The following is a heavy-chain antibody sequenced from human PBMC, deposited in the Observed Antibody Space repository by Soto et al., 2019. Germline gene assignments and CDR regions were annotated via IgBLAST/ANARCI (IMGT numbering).Heavy chain of an antibody. CDR3: ARHGGSLPPYFDY. CDR1: GGSISSYY. J-gene: IGHJ4*02. CDR2: IYYSGST. V-gene: IGHV4-59*08. Sequence: SETLSLTCTVSGGSISSYYWSWIRQPPGKGLEWIGYIYYSGSTNYNPSLKSRVTISVDTSKNQFSLKLSSVTAADTAVYYCARHGGSLPPYFDYWGQGTLVTVSS. D-gene: IGHD2-15*01.